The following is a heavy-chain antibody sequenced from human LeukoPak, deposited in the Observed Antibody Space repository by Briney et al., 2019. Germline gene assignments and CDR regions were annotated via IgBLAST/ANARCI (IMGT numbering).Heavy chain of an antibody. CDR2: ISGSGGST. CDR1: GFTFSSYA. Sequence: PGGSLRLSCAASGFTFSSYAMSWVRQAPGKGLEWVSAISGSGGSTYYTDSVKGRFTISRDNSKNTLYLQMNSLRAEDTAVYYCAHYYYDSSDAFDIWGQGTMVTVSS. V-gene: IGHV3-23*01. D-gene: IGHD3-22*01. CDR3: AHYYYDSSDAFDI. J-gene: IGHJ3*02.